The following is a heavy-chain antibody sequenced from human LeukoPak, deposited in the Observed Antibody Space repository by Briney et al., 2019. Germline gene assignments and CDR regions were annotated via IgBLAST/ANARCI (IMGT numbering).Heavy chain of an antibody. CDR1: RGSFSGYY. V-gene: IGHV4-34*01. Sequence: SETLSLTCDVYRGSFSGYYWSWIRQPPGKGLEWIGEINVSGSTNYNPSLKSRVTISVDTSKNQFSMKLTSVTAADTALYYCVLGRRIAAPYDSWGQGTLVTVSS. CDR2: INVSGST. J-gene: IGHJ5*01. CDR3: VLGRRIAAPYDS. D-gene: IGHD6-13*01.